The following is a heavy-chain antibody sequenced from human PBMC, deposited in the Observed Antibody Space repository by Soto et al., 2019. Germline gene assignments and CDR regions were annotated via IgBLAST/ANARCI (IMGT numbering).Heavy chain of an antibody. CDR1: GFSFSNAW. D-gene: IGHD5-18*01. CDR3: AKDHTAMPRQDYFDY. J-gene: IGHJ4*02. CDR2: ISGSGGST. Sequence: PGESLKISCAASGFSFSNAWINWVRQAPGKGLEWVSAISGSGGSTYYADSVKGRFTISRDNSKNTLYLQMNSLRAEDTAVYYCAKDHTAMPRQDYFDYWGQGTLVTVSS. V-gene: IGHV3-23*01.